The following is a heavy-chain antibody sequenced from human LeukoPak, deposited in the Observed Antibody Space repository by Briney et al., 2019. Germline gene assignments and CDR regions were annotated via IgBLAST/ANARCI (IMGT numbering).Heavy chain of an antibody. Sequence: ATVKVSCKASGGTFSSYAISWVRQAPGQGLEWMGGIIPIFGTGNYAQKFQGRVTITTDESTSTAYMELSSLRSEDTAVYYCAGGPHYDFWSGYLNLNWFDPWGQGTLVTVSS. CDR1: GGTFSSYA. CDR2: IIPIFGTG. CDR3: AGGPHYDFWSGYLNLNWFDP. V-gene: IGHV1-69*05. J-gene: IGHJ5*02. D-gene: IGHD3-3*01.